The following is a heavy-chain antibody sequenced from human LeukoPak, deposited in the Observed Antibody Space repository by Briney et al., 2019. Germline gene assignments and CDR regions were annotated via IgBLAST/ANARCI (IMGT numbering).Heavy chain of an antibody. Sequence: KPSETLSLTCAVYGGSFSGYYWSWIRQPPGKGLEWIGYIYYSGSTNYNPSLKSRVTISVDTSKNQFSLKLSSVTAADTAVYYCARDNGSGSYNWFDPWGQGTLVTVSS. V-gene: IGHV4-59*01. D-gene: IGHD3-10*01. J-gene: IGHJ5*02. CDR1: GGSFSGYY. CDR2: IYYSGST. CDR3: ARDNGSGSYNWFDP.